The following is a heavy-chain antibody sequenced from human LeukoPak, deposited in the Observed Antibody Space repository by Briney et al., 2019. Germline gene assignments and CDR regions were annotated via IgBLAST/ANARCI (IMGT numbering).Heavy chain of an antibody. CDR2: ISGSGGST. CDR1: GFTFSSYG. D-gene: IGHD3-22*01. V-gene: IGHV3-23*01. CDR3: AKDWGANYYDSSVTSDGFDC. J-gene: IGHJ4*02. Sequence: PGGTLRLSCAASGFTFSSYGMSWVRQAPGKGLEWVSAISGSGGSTYYADSVKGRFTISRDNSKNTLYLQMNSLRAEDTAVYYCAKDWGANYYDSSVTSDGFDCWGQGTLVTVSS.